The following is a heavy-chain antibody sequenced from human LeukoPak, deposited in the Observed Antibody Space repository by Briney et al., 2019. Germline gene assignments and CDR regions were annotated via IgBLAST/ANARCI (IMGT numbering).Heavy chain of an antibody. CDR1: GFTFSSYA. V-gene: IGHV3-30*04. CDR3: AREGIDYYDSSGYYITPPFDY. CDR2: ISYDGSNK. Sequence: GGSLRLSCAASGFTFSSYAMHWVRQAPGKGLEWVAVISYDGSNKYCADSVKGRFTISRDNSKNTLYLQMNSLRAEDTAVYYCAREGIDYYDSSGYYITPPFDYWGQGTLVTVSS. D-gene: IGHD3-22*01. J-gene: IGHJ4*02.